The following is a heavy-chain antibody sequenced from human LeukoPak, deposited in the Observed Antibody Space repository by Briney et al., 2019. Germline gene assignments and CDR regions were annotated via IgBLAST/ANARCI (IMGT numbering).Heavy chain of an antibody. CDR2: ISYDGSNK. CDR1: GFTFSSYG. D-gene: IGHD6-6*01. Sequence: GRSLRLSCAASGFTFSSYGMHWVRQAPGKGLEWVAVISYDGSNKYYADSVKRRFTISRDNSKNTLYLQMNSLRAEDTAVYYCAKVFGSSIAARLILVDAFDIWGQGTMVTISS. V-gene: IGHV3-30*18. J-gene: IGHJ3*02. CDR3: AKVFGSSIAARLILVDAFDI.